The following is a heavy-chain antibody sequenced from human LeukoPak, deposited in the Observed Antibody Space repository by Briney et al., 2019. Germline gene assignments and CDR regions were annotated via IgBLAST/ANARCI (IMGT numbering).Heavy chain of an antibody. Sequence: PSETLSLTCAVSGGSINSNNWWSWVRQPPGKGLEWIGEIYHSGSTNYNPSLKSRVTISVDKSKNQFSLKLSSVTAADTAVYYCARNYVGAGTEDAFDIWGQGTMVTVSS. CDR2: IYHSGST. J-gene: IGHJ3*02. CDR1: GGSINSNNW. V-gene: IGHV4-4*02. CDR3: ARNYVGAGTEDAFDI. D-gene: IGHD6-13*01.